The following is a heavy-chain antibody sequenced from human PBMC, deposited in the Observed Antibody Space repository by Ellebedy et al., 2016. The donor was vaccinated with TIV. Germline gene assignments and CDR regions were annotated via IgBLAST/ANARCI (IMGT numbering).Heavy chain of an antibody. J-gene: IGHJ5*02. CDR1: GGSISSYY. CDR2: IYTSGST. V-gene: IGHV4-4*07. D-gene: IGHD3-22*01. CDR3: ARGRPYYYDSSGYPWFDP. Sequence: MPSETLSLTCTVSGGSISSYYWSWIRQPAGKGLEWIGRIYTSGSTNYNPSLKSRVTMSVDTSKNQFSLKLSSVTAADTAVYYCARGRPYYYDSSGYPWFDPWGQGTLVTVSS.